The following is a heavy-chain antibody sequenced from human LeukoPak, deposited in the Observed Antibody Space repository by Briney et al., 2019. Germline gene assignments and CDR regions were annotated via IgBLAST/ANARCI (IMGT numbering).Heavy chain of an antibody. D-gene: IGHD3-10*01. CDR3: ARLATYYYSSMTYYFFEH. V-gene: IGHV4-39*07. Sequence: SETLSLTCTVSGGSISSSSYYWGWIRQPPGKGLEWIGRVRTSGNNNYNPSLASRVSMSVDTSKRELSLKLSSLTAADTAVYYCARLATYYYSSMTYYFFEHWGQGILVTVSS. J-gene: IGHJ4*02. CDR2: VRTSGNN. CDR1: GGSISSSSYY.